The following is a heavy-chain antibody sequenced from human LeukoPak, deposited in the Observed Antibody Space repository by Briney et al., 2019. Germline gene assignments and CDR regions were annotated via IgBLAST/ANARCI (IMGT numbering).Heavy chain of an antibody. Sequence: PGGSLRLSCAASGFTFSSYEMNWVRQAPGKGLEWVSYISSSGSTIYYADSVKGRFTISRDNAKNSLYLQMYSLRAEDTAVYYCVVRGWSQTEYGMDVWGQGTTVTVSS. CDR1: GFTFSSYE. V-gene: IGHV3-48*03. CDR3: VVRGWSQTEYGMDV. J-gene: IGHJ6*02. D-gene: IGHD6-19*01. CDR2: ISSSGSTI.